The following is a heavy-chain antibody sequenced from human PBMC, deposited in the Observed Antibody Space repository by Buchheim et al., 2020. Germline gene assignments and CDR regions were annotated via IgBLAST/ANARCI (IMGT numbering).Heavy chain of an antibody. V-gene: IGHV3-30*18. CDR1: GFTFSRYG. CDR3: AKDRYCSSTTCSEGNYGMDV. CDR2: ISKDGSHK. J-gene: IGHJ6*02. Sequence: QVQLVESGGGVVQPGRSLRLSCAASGFTFSRYGMHWVRQAPGKRLEWVSLISKDGSHKYYPDSVKDRFTISRENPKSTLYLQMNSLRAEDTAVYYCAKDRYCSSTTCSEGNYGMDVWGQGAT. D-gene: IGHD2-2*01.